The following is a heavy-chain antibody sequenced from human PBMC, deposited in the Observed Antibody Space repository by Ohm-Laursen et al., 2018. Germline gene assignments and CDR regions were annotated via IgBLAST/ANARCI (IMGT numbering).Heavy chain of an antibody. J-gene: IGHJ6*02. D-gene: IGHD3-22*01. CDR1: GFTLSSYD. CDR2: ISYDGSNK. V-gene: IGHV3-30*03. Sequence: SLRLSCTASGFTLSSYDMNWVRQAPGKGLEWVAVISYDGSNKYYADSVKGRFTISRDNSKNTLYLQMNSLRAEDTAVYYCARNYYDSSGYRPYYYYGMDVWGQGTTVTVSS. CDR3: ARNYYDSSGYRPYYYYGMDV.